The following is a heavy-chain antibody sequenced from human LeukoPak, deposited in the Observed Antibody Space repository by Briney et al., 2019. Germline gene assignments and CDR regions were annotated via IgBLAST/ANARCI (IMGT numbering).Heavy chain of an antibody. J-gene: IGHJ5*02. CDR3: PKNLASCSSCGSCYQFDP. CDR2: IFYSGST. D-gene: IGHD2-15*01. Sequence: PQTLSLTCTVPDRSIRRFYWCWIRQPPGKGLEGIGYIFYSGSTTYNPSLKSRVTMSVDTSKSQFSLRLSSVTAADTAVYYCPKNLASCSSCGSCYQFDPGGQGTLVTVSS. CDR1: DRSIRRFY. V-gene: IGHV4-59*13.